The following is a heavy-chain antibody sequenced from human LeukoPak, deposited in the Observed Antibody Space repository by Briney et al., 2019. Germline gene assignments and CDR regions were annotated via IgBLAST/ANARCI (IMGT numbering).Heavy chain of an antibody. CDR1: GYTLTELS. V-gene: IGHV1-24*01. J-gene: IGHJ4*02. D-gene: IGHD3-22*01. Sequence: ASVTVSCKVSGYTLTELSMHWVRQAPGKGLEWMGGFDPEDGETIYAQKFQGRVTMTRDTSTSTVYMELSSLRSEDTAVYYCARDGPWYDSSGYYPQTFDYWGQGTLVTVSS. CDR3: ARDGPWYDSSGYYPQTFDY. CDR2: FDPEDGET.